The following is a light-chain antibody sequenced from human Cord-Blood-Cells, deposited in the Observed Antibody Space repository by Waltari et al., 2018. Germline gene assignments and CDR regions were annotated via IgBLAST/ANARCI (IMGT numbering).Light chain of an antibody. Sequence: QSVLTQPPSVPGAPGQRVAMSCTGSSSNLGAGSDVCWYQQLPGTTPKLPIYGYSNLPSGVPDRFSGSKSGTSASLAITGLQAEDEADYYCQSYDSSLSGYVFGTGTKVTVL. CDR1: SSNLGAGSD. V-gene: IGLV1-40*01. CDR2: GYS. J-gene: IGLJ1*01. CDR3: QSYDSSLSGYV.